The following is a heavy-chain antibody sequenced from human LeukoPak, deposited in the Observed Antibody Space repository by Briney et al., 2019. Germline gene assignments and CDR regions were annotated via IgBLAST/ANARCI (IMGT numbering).Heavy chain of an antibody. CDR1: GFTFSNAW. D-gene: IGHD1-26*01. V-gene: IGHV3-15*01. CDR3: TTLRSTWGY. Sequence: PGGSLTLSCAASGFTFSNAWMSWVRQAPGKGLEWVGRIKSKTDGGTTDYVAPGKGRFTISRDDSHDTLYLQMNSLKTEVTAVYYCTTLRSTWGYWGQGTLVTVSS. J-gene: IGHJ4*02. CDR2: IKSKTDGGTT.